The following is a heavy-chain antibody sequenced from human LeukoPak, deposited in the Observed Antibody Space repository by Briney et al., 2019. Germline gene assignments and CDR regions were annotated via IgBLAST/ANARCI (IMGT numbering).Heavy chain of an antibody. D-gene: IGHD6-13*01. CDR1: GYTFTSYG. V-gene: IGHV1-46*01. CDR3: ARELGSAAGTSRFDP. Sequence: ASVKVSCKASGYTFTSYGISWVRQAPGQGLEWMGIINPSGGSTSYAQKFQGRVTMTRDMSTSTVYMELSSLRSEDTAVYYCARELGSAAGTSRFDPWGQGTLVTVSS. CDR2: INPSGGST. J-gene: IGHJ5*02.